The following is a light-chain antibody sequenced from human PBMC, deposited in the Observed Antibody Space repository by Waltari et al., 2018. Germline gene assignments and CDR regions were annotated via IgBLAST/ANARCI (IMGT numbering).Light chain of an antibody. CDR1: SSDSGGYEY. Sequence: SALTQPDSVSGSPGQSITISCSGISSDSGGYEYVSWYQQHPGKAPKVFIYDVNNRPSGVSNRFSGSKSGSSASLTISGLQAEDEADYYCSSFTSSTTGIFGGGTKVTVL. V-gene: IGLV2-14*03. J-gene: IGLJ2*01. CDR2: DVN. CDR3: SSFTSSTTGI.